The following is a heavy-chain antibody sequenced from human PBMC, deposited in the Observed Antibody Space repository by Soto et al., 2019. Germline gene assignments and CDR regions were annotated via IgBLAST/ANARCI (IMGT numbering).Heavy chain of an antibody. J-gene: IGHJ4*02. CDR1: GGSISSSSYY. D-gene: IGHD3-3*01. Sequence: PSETLSLTCTVSGGSISSSSYYWGWIRQPPEKGLEWIGSIYYSGSTYYNPSLKSRVTISVDTSKNQFSLKLTSVTAADTALYYCARRVEYYDFWSGYGGFDYWGQGTLVTVSS. CDR2: IYYSGST. CDR3: ARRVEYYDFWSGYGGFDY. V-gene: IGHV4-39*01.